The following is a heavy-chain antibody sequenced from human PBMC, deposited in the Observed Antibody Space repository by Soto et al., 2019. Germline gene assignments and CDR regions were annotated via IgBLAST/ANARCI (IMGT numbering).Heavy chain of an antibody. CDR2: IKSKTDGGTT. Sequence: PGGSLRLSCAASGFTFSNAWMSWVRQAPGKGLEWVGRIKSKTDGGTTDYAAPVKGRFTISRDDSKNTLYLQMNSLKTEDTAVYYCTTWLRGDPGYSSSWPTFDYWGQGTLVTVSS. J-gene: IGHJ4*02. CDR3: TTWLRGDPGYSSSWPTFDY. CDR1: GFTFSNAW. D-gene: IGHD6-13*01. V-gene: IGHV3-15*01.